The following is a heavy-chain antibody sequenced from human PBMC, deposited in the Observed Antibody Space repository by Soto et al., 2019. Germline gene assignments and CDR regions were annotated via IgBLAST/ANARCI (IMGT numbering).Heavy chain of an antibody. J-gene: IGHJ4*02. V-gene: IGHV3-7*01. Sequence: EVQSVESGGGLVQPGGSLRLSCEASGFMFSAYWMSWVRQDPRKGLEWVATISGGASDKFYVDSVKGRFTISRDDAKNSLYLQMNSLGDEDTAVYYCVREDWQRFDHWGQGTLVTVSS. CDR1: GFMFSAYW. CDR2: ISGGASDK. D-gene: IGHD6-25*01. CDR3: VREDWQRFDH.